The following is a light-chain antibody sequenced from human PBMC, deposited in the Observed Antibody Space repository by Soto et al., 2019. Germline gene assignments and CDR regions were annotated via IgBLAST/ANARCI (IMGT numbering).Light chain of an antibody. V-gene: IGKV3-15*01. CDR2: GSS. Sequence: EIVLTQSPATLSVSPGERATLSCRATETISTNLAWFQRKPGQPPRLLIYGSSTRATGVPDRFSGSGSGTELTLIISSLQSEDVALYYCQQYSNWPPAITFGQGTRLEI. J-gene: IGKJ5*01. CDR3: QQYSNWPPAIT. CDR1: ETISTN.